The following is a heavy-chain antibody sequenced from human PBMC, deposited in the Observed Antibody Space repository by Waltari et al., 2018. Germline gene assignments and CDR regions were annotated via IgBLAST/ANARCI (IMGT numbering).Heavy chain of an antibody. Sequence: EVQLVESGGGLVQPGRSLRLSCAASGFTFDDYAMHWVRQAPGKGLEWVSGISWNSGSIGYADSVKGRFTSSRDNAKNSLYLQMNSLRAENTALYYCAKDRGAVRVYFDYWGQGTLVTVSS. CDR1: GFTFDDYA. CDR3: AKDRGAVRVYFDY. J-gene: IGHJ4*02. V-gene: IGHV3-9*01. CDR2: ISWNSGSI.